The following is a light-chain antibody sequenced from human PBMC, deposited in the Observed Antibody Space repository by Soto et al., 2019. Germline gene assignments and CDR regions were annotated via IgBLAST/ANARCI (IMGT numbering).Light chain of an antibody. CDR3: SSYTSSMTYV. J-gene: IGLJ1*01. V-gene: IGLV2-14*01. CDR2: DVS. CDR1: SSDVGYYNF. Sequence: QSALTQPASVSGSPGQSITISCTGTSSDVGYYNFVSWYQQHPGKAPKLMIYDVSNRPSGVSNRFSGSKSGNTASLTISGLQAEDEADYYYSSYTSSMTYVFGTGTKVTVL.